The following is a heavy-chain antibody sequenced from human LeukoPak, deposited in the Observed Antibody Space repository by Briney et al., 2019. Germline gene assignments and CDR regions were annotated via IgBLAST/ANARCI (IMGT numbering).Heavy chain of an antibody. V-gene: IGHV3-23*01. CDR3: ARDSGRFDVFDI. J-gene: IGHJ3*02. CDR1: GFTFSTYA. D-gene: IGHD3-10*01. Sequence: GGSLRLSCAASGFTFSTYAMNWVRQPPGKGLEWISIISGRDGTTYYADSVKGRFTISRDNSKNTLYLQMNSLRAEDTAVYYCARDSGRFDVFDIWGQGTMVTVSS. CDR2: ISGRDGTT.